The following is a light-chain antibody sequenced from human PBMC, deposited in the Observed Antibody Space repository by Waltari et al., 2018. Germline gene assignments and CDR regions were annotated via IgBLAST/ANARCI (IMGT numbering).Light chain of an antibody. CDR1: QSLLHSDGNTY. J-gene: IGKJ2*03. Sequence: DVVMTQAPLSLPITPGEPASMSCRSSQSLLHSDGNTYFHWYLQKPGQSPQLLIYGGSKRASRVPDRFSGSGSGTDFTLKISKVEAEDVGVYYCVQTIAFPYSFGQGTKVEI. CDR3: VQTIAFPYS. V-gene: IGKV2-40*01. CDR2: GGS.